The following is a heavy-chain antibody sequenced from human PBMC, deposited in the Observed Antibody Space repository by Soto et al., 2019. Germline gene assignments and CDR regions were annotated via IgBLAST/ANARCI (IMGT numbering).Heavy chain of an antibody. CDR2: ISAYNGNT. CDR1: GYSFTSYG. Sequence: QVQLMQSGAEVKKPGASVKVSCKASGYSFTSYGINWVRQAPGQGLEWMGWISAYNGNTKYAQKLQGRVTMTTDASTSTAYIELRSLRSDDTAVYYCARDNRGDTAYWYYDLWGRGTLVTVSS. D-gene: IGHD2-21*02. J-gene: IGHJ2*01. CDR3: ARDNRGDTAYWYYDL. V-gene: IGHV1-18*01.